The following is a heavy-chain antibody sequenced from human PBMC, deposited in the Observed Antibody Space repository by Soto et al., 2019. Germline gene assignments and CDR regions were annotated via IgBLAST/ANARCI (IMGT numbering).Heavy chain of an antibody. CDR2: IYYSGST. D-gene: IGHD3-10*01. V-gene: IGHV4-59*01. CDR3: ASTQYYGSGSYYKWAYYYYYGMDV. CDR1: GGSISSYY. J-gene: IGHJ6*02. Sequence: SETLSLTCTVSGGSISSYYWSWIRQPPGKGLEWIGYIYYSGSTNYNPPLKSRVTISVDTSKNQFSLKLSSVTAADTAVYYCASTQYYGSGSYYKWAYYYYYGMDVWGQGTTVTVSS.